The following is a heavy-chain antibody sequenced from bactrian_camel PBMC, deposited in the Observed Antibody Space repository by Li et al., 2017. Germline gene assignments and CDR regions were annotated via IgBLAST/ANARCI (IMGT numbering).Heavy chain of an antibody. CDR1: GRTSGINS. CDR2: IDVDGST. CDR3: AFEIQPRVGGLDYSQGAPMAPLCPTQGY. V-gene: IGHV3S53*01. J-gene: IGHJ4*01. Sequence: HVQLVESGGGSVQAGGSLRLSCAASGRTSGINSMGWFRQVPGKQREGVASIDVDGSTNYADPVKGRFTISKDNNKNTLYLQMNSLKPEDTGMYYCAFEIQPRVGGLDYSQGAPMAPLCPTQGYWGQGTQVTVSS. D-gene: IGHD7*01.